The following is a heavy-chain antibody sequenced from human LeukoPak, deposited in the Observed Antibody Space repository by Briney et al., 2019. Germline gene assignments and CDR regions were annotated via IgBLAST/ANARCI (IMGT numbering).Heavy chain of an antibody. D-gene: IGHD5-24*01. CDR2: INPSGGST. CDR1: GYTFTAYY. V-gene: IGHV1-46*01. J-gene: IGHJ4*02. Sequence: GASVTVSFKASGYTFTAYYMHWVRQAPGQGREWMGIINPSGGSTGKAQKFQGRFTMNRDTTTTTVYMELSSLRSEDTAVYYCARDREEGYNSYYFDSWGQGTLVIVSS. CDR3: ARDREEGYNSYYFDS.